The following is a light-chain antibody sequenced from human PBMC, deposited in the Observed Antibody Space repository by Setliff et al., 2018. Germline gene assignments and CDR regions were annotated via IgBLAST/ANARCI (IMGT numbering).Light chain of an antibody. Sequence: QSVLTQPASVSGSPGQSITISCTGTGSDVADYNFVSWYQQHPGKAPKLLIYDVTTRPSGVSIHFSGSRSDNTASLTISGLQAEDEADYYCSSYAGSYIYVFGTGTKVTVL. CDR1: GSDVADYNF. V-gene: IGLV2-14*03. CDR3: SSYAGSYIYV. J-gene: IGLJ1*01. CDR2: DVT.